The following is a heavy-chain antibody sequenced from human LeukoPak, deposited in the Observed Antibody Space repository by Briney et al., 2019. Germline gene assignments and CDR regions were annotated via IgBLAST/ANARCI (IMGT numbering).Heavy chain of an antibody. CDR2: ISYDGSNK. D-gene: IGHD6-13*01. Sequence: GGSLRLSCAASGFTFSSYGMHWVRQAPGKGLEWVAVISYDGSNKYYADSVKGRFTISRDNSKNTLYLQMNSLRAEDTAVYYCAKDSYGSSYDYWGQGTLVTVSS. CDR1: GFTFSSYG. V-gene: IGHV3-30*18. J-gene: IGHJ4*02. CDR3: AKDSYGSSYDY.